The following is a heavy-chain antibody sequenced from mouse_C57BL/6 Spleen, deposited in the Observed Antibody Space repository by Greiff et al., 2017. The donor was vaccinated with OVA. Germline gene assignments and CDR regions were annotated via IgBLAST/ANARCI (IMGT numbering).Heavy chain of an antibody. D-gene: IGHD1-1*01. J-gene: IGHJ1*03. Sequence: EVKLMESGAELVRPGASVKLSCTASGFNIKDYYMHWVKQRPEQGLEWIGRIDPEDGDTEYAPKFQGKATMTADTSSNTAYLQLSSLTSEDTAVYYCTTSVTTVVATDYWYFDVWGTGTTVTVSS. CDR3: TTSVTTVVATDYWYFDV. V-gene: IGHV14-1*01. CDR2: IDPEDGDT. CDR1: GFNIKDYY.